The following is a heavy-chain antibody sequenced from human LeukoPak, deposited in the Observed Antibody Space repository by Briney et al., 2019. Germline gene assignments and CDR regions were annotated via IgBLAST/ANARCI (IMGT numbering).Heavy chain of an antibody. CDR3: ARRNLFDY. J-gene: IGHJ4*02. Sequence: GGSLRLSCVASGFTFRDYWMTWVRQAPGKGLECVAIIKYDGSDKYYVDSVKGRFTISRDNAKNSVYLQMNSLRVEDTAVYYCARRNLFDYWGQGTVVTVSS. CDR2: IKYDGSDK. V-gene: IGHV3-7*01. D-gene: IGHD1-14*01. CDR1: GFTFRDYW.